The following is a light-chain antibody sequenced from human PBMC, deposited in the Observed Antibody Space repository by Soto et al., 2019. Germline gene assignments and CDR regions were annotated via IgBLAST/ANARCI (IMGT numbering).Light chain of an antibody. J-gene: IGLJ2*01. CDR1: SSDVGGYNY. V-gene: IGLV2-8*01. Sequence: QSALTQPPSASGSPGQSVTISCTGTSSDVGGYNYVSWYQQHPGKAPKLMIYEVTKRPSGVPNRFSASKSGNTASLTVSGLQAEDEADYYCSSYAGSNKFMVFGGGTKLTVL. CDR3: SSYAGSNKFMV. CDR2: EVT.